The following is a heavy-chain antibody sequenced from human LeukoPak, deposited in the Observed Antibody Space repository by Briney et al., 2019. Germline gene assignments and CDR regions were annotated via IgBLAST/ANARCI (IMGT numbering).Heavy chain of an antibody. CDR2: ISSSGSII. J-gene: IGHJ6*02. CDR1: GFTFSSYE. D-gene: IGHD3-10*01. CDR3: APHLLYYYGSGSSMDV. V-gene: IGHV3-48*03. Sequence: PGGSLRLSCAASGFTFSSYEMNWVRQAPGKGLEWVSHISSSGSIIYYADSVKGRFTISRDNAKNSLYLRMNSLRAEDTAVYYCAPHLLYYYGSGSSMDVWGQGTTVTVSS.